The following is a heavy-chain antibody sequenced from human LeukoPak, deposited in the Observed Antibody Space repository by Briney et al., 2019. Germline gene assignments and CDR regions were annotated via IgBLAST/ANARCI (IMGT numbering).Heavy chain of an antibody. CDR3: ARHSGSYFPGPFDY. CDR1: GYSISSGYY. J-gene: IGHJ4*02. Sequence: SETLSLTCTVSGYSISSGYYWGWIRPPPGKGLEWIGRIYHSGSTYYNPSLKSRVTISVDTSKNQFSLKLSSVTAADTAVYYCARHSGSYFPGPFDYWGQGTLVTVSS. V-gene: IGHV4-38-2*02. CDR2: IYHSGST. D-gene: IGHD1-26*01.